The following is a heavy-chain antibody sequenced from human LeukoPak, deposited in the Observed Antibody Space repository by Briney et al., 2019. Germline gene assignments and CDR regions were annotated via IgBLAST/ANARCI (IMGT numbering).Heavy chain of an antibody. CDR2: ISPSGDRT. CDR1: GFTFSSYA. J-gene: IGHJ4*02. Sequence: GSLRLSCAASGFTFSSYAMSWVRQAPGKGLEWVSFISPSGDRTSNADSVEGRFTISRDNTRNTLYLQMNSLRDEDTGVYYCAIMHGYYDGSGFWVQWGQGTLVTVSS. D-gene: IGHD3-22*01. V-gene: IGHV3-23*01. CDR3: AIMHGYYDGSGFWVQ.